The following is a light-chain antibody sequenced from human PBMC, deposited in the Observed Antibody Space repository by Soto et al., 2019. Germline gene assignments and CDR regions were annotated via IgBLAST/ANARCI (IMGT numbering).Light chain of an antibody. V-gene: IGKV3-11*01. CDR2: DAS. CDR3: QQRDNWPPTWT. J-gene: IGKJ1*01. Sequence: EIVLTQSPATLSLSPGERATLSCRASQSISSYLAWYQQKPGQAPRLLIYDASNGATGIPARFSGSGSGTDFTLTISSLEPEDFAVYYCQQRDNWPPTWTFGQGTKVGIK. CDR1: QSISSY.